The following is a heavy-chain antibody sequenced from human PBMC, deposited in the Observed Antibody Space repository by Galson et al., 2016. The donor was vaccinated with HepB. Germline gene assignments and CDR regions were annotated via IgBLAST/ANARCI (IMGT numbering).Heavy chain of an antibody. CDR2: ILDNGETT. CDR1: GFTFSAYA. D-gene: IGHD1-26*01. CDR3: ARAAQWESDF. V-gene: IGHV3-23*01. J-gene: IGHJ4*02. Sequence: SLRLSCAASGFTFSAYAMTWVRQVPGPGLEWVSGILDNGETTYYAGSVKGRFTISRDNFKDMVYRQMNNLRADDTAVYYCARAAQWESDFWGQGTLVIVSS.